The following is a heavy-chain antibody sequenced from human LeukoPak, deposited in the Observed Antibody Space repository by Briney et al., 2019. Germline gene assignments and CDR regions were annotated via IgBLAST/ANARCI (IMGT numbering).Heavy chain of an antibody. CDR1: GYTLTELS. Sequence: GASVKVSCKVSGYTLTELSMHWVRQAPGKGLEWMGGFDPEDGETIYAQKFQGRVTMTEDTSTDTAYMELSSLRSEDTAVYYCAGYGGNLDAFDIWGQGTMVTVSS. CDR3: AGYGGNLDAFDI. V-gene: IGHV1-24*01. D-gene: IGHD4-23*01. CDR2: FDPEDGET. J-gene: IGHJ3*02.